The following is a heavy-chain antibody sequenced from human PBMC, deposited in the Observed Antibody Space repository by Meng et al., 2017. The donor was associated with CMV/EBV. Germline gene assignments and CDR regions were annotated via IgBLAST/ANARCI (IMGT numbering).Heavy chain of an antibody. V-gene: IGHV3-NL1*01. CDR1: GFTFSSYG. Sequence: GGSLRLSCAASGFTFSSYGMHWVRQAPGKGLEWVSVIYSGGSTYYADSVKGRFTISRDNSKNTLYLQMNSLRAEDTAVYYCAYSSSWFYAFDIWGQGTMVTVSS. CDR3: AYSSSWFYAFDI. D-gene: IGHD6-13*01. CDR2: IYSGGST. J-gene: IGHJ3*02.